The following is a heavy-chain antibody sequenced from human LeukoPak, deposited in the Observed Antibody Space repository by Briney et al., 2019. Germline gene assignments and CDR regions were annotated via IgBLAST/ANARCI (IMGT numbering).Heavy chain of an antibody. V-gene: IGHV1-2*06. J-gene: IGHJ5*02. D-gene: IGHD6-19*01. CDR2: MHPNSGDT. Sequence: RASVKVSCKTSGYTFTGYYIHWVRQAPGQGLEWMGRMHPNSGDTNYAQKFQGRVTMTRDTSISTAYMELSRLRSDDTAVYYCARDSSGRGRDSFDPWGQGTLVTVSS. CDR1: GYTFTGYY. CDR3: ARDSSGRGRDSFDP.